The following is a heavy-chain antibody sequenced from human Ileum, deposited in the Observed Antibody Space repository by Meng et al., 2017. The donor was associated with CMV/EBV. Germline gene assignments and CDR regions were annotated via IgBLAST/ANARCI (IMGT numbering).Heavy chain of an antibody. D-gene: IGHD1-26*01. CDR2: IRYNGSKK. Sequence: GESLKLSCAASGFTFSNYDIHWVRQAPGKGLEWVALIRYNGSKKDYVDSVKGRFTISRDNSKNTLYLQMDSLRPEDTAVYYCARGGSSLGSPIGYWGQGTLVTVSS. J-gene: IGHJ4*02. CDR3: ARGGSSLGSPIGY. CDR1: GFTFSNYD. V-gene: IGHV3-30*02.